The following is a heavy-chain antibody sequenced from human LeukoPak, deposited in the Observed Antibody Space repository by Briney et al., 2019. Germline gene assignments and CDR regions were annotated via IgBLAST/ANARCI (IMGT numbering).Heavy chain of an antibody. J-gene: IGHJ4*02. CDR2: IYYSGST. V-gene: IGHV4-39*07. Sequence: SETLSLTCTVSGGSISSSSYYWGWIRQPPGKGLEWIGSIYYSGSTYYNPSLKSRVTISVDTSKNQFSLKLSSVTAADTAVYYCARVERLGELSLDYWGQGTLVTVSS. D-gene: IGHD3-16*02. CDR1: GGSISSSSYY. CDR3: ARVERLGELSLDY.